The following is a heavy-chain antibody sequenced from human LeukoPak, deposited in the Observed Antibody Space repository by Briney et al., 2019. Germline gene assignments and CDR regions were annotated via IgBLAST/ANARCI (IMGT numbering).Heavy chain of an antibody. J-gene: IGHJ4*02. Sequence: PGRSLRLSCAASKFPFSNYALHGVPQAPAKGRQWVAVISYDGNTIHYADSVKGRFIISRDTSKNTLYLQMNSLRTEDTAAYYCARSGGLQKFDYWGQGTLVTVSS. CDR3: ARSGGLQKFDY. CDR2: ISYDGNTI. CDR1: KFPFSNYA. D-gene: IGHD4-11*01. V-gene: IGHV3-30-3*01.